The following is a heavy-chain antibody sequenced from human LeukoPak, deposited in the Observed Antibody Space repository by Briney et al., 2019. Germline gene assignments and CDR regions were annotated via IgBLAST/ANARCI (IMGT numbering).Heavy chain of an antibody. CDR3: ARGRVPATIAPFDY. D-gene: IGHD2-2*01. CDR2: INPNSGGT. V-gene: IGHV1-2*02. CDR1: GYTFTGYY. J-gene: IGHJ4*02. Sequence: ASVKVSCKTSGYTFTGYYIHWVRPAPGQGLEWMGWINPNSGGTNFAQKFQDRVTMTRDTSINTVHMDLSRLTSDDTAVYYCARGRVPATIAPFDYWGQGTLVTVSS.